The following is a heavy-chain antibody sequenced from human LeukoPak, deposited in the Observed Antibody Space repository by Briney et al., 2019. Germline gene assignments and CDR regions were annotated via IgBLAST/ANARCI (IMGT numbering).Heavy chain of an antibody. D-gene: IGHD2-2*01. CDR3: AKDIYGDIVVVPAGFDY. CDR1: RFTFDDYA. V-gene: IGHV3-9*01. CDR2: ISWNSGSI. Sequence: GRSLRLSCAASRFTFDDYAMHWVRQAPGKGLEWVSGISWNSGSIGYADSVKGRFTISRDNAKNSLYLQMNSLRAEDTALYYCAKDIYGDIVVVPAGFDYWGQGTLVTVSS. J-gene: IGHJ4*02.